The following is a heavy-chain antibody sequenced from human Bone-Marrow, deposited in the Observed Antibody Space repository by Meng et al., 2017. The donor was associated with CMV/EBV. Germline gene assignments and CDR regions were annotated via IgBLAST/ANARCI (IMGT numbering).Heavy chain of an antibody. CDR1: GYTFTGYY. CDR3: ARYSLEWLLYYHYYYGMDV. V-gene: IGHV1-2*02. CDR2: INPNSGGT. Sequence: ASVKVSCKASGYTFTGYYMHWVRQAPGQGLEWMGWINPNSGGTNYAQKLQGRVTMTTDTSTSTAYMELRSLRSDDTAVYYCARYSLEWLLYYHYYYGMDVWGQGTTVTVSS. J-gene: IGHJ6*02. D-gene: IGHD3-3*01.